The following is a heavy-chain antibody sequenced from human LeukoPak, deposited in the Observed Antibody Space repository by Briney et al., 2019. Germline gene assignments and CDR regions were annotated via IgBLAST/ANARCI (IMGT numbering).Heavy chain of an antibody. CDR1: GFTFTDSA. CDR3: AKVGSHAPLDY. J-gene: IGHJ4*02. Sequence: PGGSLRLSCAASGFTFTDSAMTWVRQAPGKGLEWVSAINPSGGDTIYTDSVKDRFTISRDNSKNTLYLQMNSLRGEDTAIYYCAKVGSHAPLDYWGQGTLVTVSP. CDR2: INPSGGDT. V-gene: IGHV3-23*01. D-gene: IGHD1-26*01.